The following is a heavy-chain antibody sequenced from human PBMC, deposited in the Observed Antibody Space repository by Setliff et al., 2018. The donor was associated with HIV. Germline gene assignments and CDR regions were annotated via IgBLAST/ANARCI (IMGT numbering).Heavy chain of an antibody. CDR3: ATLTNFDH. D-gene: IGHD7-27*01. CDR2: VYGGGSDT. J-gene: IGHJ4*02. V-gene: IGHV5-51*01. Sequence: PGESLNISCKASGFDFTKYWIGWVRQMPGKGLEWMGIVYGGGSDTRYNPSFEGQVTMSADRSITTAYLQWSRLKASDTAMYYCATLTNFDHWGQGTLVTVSS. CDR1: GFDFTKYW.